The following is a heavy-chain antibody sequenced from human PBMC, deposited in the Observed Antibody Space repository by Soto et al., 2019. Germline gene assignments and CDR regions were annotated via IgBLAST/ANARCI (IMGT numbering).Heavy chain of an antibody. CDR3: ARTTAVPNTLRSRYFVDY. V-gene: IGHV4-61*01. CDR1: GGSVSDKTYY. J-gene: IGHJ4*02. CDR2: VYYSGTT. Sequence: QVQLQESGPGLLKPSETLSLTCSVSGGSVSDKTYYWSWIRQPPGKRLEWIGYVYYSGTTNYNPSLTCRVTSSVDLSKNRFSRRLSSVTTACTALYYCARTTAVPNTLRSRYFVDYWCQGTLVTVSS. D-gene: IGHD4-17*01.